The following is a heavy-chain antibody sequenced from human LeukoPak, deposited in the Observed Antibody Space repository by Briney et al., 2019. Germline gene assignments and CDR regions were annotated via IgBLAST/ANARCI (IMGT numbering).Heavy chain of an antibody. J-gene: IGHJ6*02. CDR1: GYTFTSYD. CDR3: ARGRDYDILTGYRYYYYGMDV. V-gene: IGHV1-8*01. CDR2: MNPNSGNT. Sequence: ASVKVSCKASGYTFTSYDINWVRQATGQGLEWTGWMNPNSGNTGYAQKFQGRVTMTRNTSISTAYMELSSLRSEDTAVYYCARGRDYDILTGYRYYYYGMDVWGQGTTVTVSS. D-gene: IGHD3-9*01.